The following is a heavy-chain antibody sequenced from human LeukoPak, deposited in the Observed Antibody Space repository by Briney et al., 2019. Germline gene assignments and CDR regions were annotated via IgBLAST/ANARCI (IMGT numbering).Heavy chain of an antibody. CDR1: GYTFTSYG. Sequence: ASVKVSCKASGYTFTSYGISWVRRAPGQRLEWMGWINAGNGNTKYSQEFQGRVTITRDTSASTAYMELSSLRSEDMAVYYCARGSVGSGWPFDYWGQGTLVTVSS. D-gene: IGHD6-19*01. CDR3: ARGSVGSGWPFDY. CDR2: INAGNGNT. V-gene: IGHV1-3*03. J-gene: IGHJ4*02.